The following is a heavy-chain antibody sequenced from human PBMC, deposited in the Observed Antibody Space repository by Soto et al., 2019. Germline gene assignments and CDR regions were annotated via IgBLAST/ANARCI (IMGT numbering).Heavy chain of an antibody. CDR1: GGSISDNNW. J-gene: IGHJ4*02. D-gene: IGHD2-21*01. CDR2: IYRSGTA. CDR3: ARHIGVPGTRGFDY. V-gene: IGHV4-4*02. Sequence: QVQLQESGPGLVRPSGTLSLTCPVSGGSISDNNWWSWVRQPPGKGLEWIGEIYRSGTANYNPSLNSRDTISMDKAKHQIALHLYSVTAAGSAVYYCARHIGVPGTRGFDYWGQGTRVTVSS.